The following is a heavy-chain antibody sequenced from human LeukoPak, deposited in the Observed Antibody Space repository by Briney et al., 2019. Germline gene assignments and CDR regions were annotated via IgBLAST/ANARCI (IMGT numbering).Heavy chain of an antibody. CDR2: IYYTGTT. CDR3: AKGAGGFSYYNWFDP. Sequence: SETLSLTCTVSGGSISTYYWSWIRQPPGKGLEWIGYIYYTGTTHYNPSLESRVTISVDTSKNQFSLKLASVTAADTAIYYCAKGAGGFSYYNWFDPWGQGTLVTVSS. D-gene: IGHD5-18*01. V-gene: IGHV4-59*12. CDR1: GGSISTYY. J-gene: IGHJ5*02.